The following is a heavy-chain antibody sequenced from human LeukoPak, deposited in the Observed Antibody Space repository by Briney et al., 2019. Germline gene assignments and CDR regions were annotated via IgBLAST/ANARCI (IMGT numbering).Heavy chain of an antibody. CDR1: GFMFHDYA. Sequence: GGSLRLSCAGPGFMFHDYAIHWVRQAPGKGLEWVSLISGDGGSTFYADSLKGRFTISRDNSKNSLYLQMNSLRSDDTALYYCARESESSGWYDYWGQGTLVTVSS. V-gene: IGHV3-43*02. CDR2: ISGDGGST. J-gene: IGHJ4*02. CDR3: ARESESSGWYDY. D-gene: IGHD6-19*01.